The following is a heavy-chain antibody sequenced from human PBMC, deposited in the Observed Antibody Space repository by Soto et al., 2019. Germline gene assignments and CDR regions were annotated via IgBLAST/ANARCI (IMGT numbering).Heavy chain of an antibody. CDR2: ISWNSGGI. CDR1: GFTFDDYA. J-gene: IGHJ6*03. CDR3: AKDRYSSGFYYMDV. D-gene: IGHD6-19*01. V-gene: IGHV3-9*01. Sequence: GGSLRLSCAASGFTFDDYAMHWVRQAPGKGLEWVSGISWNSGGIGYADSVKGRFTISRDNAKNSLYLQMNSLRAEDTALYYCAKDRYSSGFYYMDVWGKGTTVTVSS.